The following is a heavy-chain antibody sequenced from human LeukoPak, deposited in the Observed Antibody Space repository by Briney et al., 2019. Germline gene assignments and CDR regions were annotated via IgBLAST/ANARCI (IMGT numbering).Heavy chain of an antibody. J-gene: IGHJ4*02. CDR3: AKSGYNRFDY. CDR2: ISGSGGST. D-gene: IGHD5-24*01. CDR1: GFTFSSYA. Sequence: GGSLRLSCATSGFTFSSYAMSWVRQAPGKGLEWVSAISGSGGSTYYADSVKGRFTISRDNSKNTLYLQMNSLIAEDTAVYYCAKSGYNRFDYWGQGTRVTVSS. V-gene: IGHV3-23*01.